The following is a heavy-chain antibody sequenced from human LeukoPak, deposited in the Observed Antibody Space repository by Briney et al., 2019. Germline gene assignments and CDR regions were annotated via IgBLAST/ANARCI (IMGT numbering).Heavy chain of an antibody. Sequence: SETLSLTCAVSGGSISSGGYSWSWIRQPPGKGLEWIGYIYHSGSTYYNPSLKSRVTISVDRSKNQFSLKLSSVTAADTAVYYCARRPKDTAIIVWRNGAFDYWGQGTLVTVSS. CDR3: ARRPKDTAIIVWRNGAFDY. D-gene: IGHD5-18*01. CDR1: GGSISSGGYS. V-gene: IGHV4-30-2*01. CDR2: IYHSGST. J-gene: IGHJ4*02.